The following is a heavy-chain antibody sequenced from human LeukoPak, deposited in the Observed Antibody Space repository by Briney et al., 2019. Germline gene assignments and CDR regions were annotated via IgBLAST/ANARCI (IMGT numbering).Heavy chain of an antibody. CDR1: GFTFSSYG. CDR3: AKGCEEGSGVDY. J-gene: IGHJ4*02. Sequence: GGSLRLSCAASGFTFSSYGMQWVRQAPGKGLEWVAVISYDGSNKYYADSVKGRFTISRDNSKNTLYLQMNSLRAEDTAVYYCAKGCEEGSGVDYWGQGTLVTVSS. V-gene: IGHV3-30*18. D-gene: IGHD6-19*01. CDR2: ISYDGSNK.